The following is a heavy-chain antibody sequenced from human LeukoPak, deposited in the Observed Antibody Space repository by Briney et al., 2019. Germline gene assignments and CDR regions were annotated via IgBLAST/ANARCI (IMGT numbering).Heavy chain of an antibody. CDR3: ARGPRGGGVVVVAARPFDY. D-gene: IGHD2-15*01. CDR1: GGSISSSNW. V-gene: IGHV4-4*02. Sequence: SETLSLTCAVSGGSISSSNWWSWVRQPPGKGLEWIGEIYHSGSTNYNPSLKSRVTISVDTSKNQFSLKLSSVTAADTAVYYCARGPRGGGVVVVAARPFDYWGQGTLVTVSS. CDR2: IYHSGST. J-gene: IGHJ4*02.